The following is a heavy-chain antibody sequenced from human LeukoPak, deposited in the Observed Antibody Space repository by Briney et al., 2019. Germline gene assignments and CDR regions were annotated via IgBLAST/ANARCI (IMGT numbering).Heavy chain of an antibody. CDR1: GFTFSSYG. D-gene: IGHD2-2*01. Sequence: GRSLRLSCAASGFTFSSYGMHWVRQGPGKGLEWVAVISYDGSNKYYADSVKGRFAISRDNSKNTLYLQMNSLRTEDAAVYYCARSRVVVDAFDIWGQGTMVTVSS. V-gene: IGHV3-30*03. CDR2: ISYDGSNK. J-gene: IGHJ3*02. CDR3: ARSRVVVDAFDI.